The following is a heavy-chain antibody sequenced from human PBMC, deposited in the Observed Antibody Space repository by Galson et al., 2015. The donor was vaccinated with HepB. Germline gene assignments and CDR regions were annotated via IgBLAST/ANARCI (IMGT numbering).Heavy chain of an antibody. V-gene: IGHV3-53*01. CDR3: ARVVYYDSSGQRNWYFDL. CDR2: IYYGGDT. CDR1: GFTVSSNY. J-gene: IGHJ2*01. Sequence: SLRLSCAASGFTVSSNYMTWVRQAPGKGLEWVSVIYYGGDTYYADSVKGRFTVSRDNSKNTLYLQMNSLRAEDTAVYYCARVVYYDSSGQRNWYFDLWGRGTLVTVSS. D-gene: IGHD3-22*01.